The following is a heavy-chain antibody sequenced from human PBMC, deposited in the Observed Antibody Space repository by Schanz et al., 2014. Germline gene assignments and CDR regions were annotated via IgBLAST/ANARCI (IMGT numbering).Heavy chain of an antibody. D-gene: IGHD2-21*01. V-gene: IGHV1-3*04. CDR3: ARDLPYCDGGKCYSDGVDI. J-gene: IGHJ3*02. Sequence: QVQVVQSGAELKKPGASVKVSCKASGYTFSSHGIHWLRQAPGQSLEWMGWINTANGNAKYSANFQARVTMTRDTSATTAYMELTNLRSEDTAVYYCARDLPYCDGGKCYSDGVDIWGQGTLVTISS. CDR2: INTANGNA. CDR1: GYTFSSHG.